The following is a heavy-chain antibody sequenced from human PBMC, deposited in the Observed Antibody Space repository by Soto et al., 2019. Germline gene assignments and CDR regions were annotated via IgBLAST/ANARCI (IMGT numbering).Heavy chain of an antibody. D-gene: IGHD3-10*01. CDR2: ISAYNGNT. Sequence: QVQLVRSGAEVKKPGASVKVSCKASGYTFTSYGISWVRQAPGQGLEWMGWISAYNGNTNYAQKLQGRVTMTTDTSKGTAYMGLRRLRSDDTAVYYCARDDRGGFGELSFDYWGQGTLVTVSS. V-gene: IGHV1-18*01. CDR1: GYTFTSYG. J-gene: IGHJ4*02. CDR3: ARDDRGGFGELSFDY.